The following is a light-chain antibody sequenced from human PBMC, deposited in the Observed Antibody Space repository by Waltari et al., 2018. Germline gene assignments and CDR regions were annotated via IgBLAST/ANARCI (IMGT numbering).Light chain of an antibody. CDR2: RKN. J-gene: IGLJ2*01. CDR3: AAWDDSLRGVL. CDR1: RSNIGSNY. Sequence: SASGTPGQRVTISCSGSRSNIGSNYVYWFQQFPGTAPKLLMYRKNQRPSGVPDRFSGSTSGTSASLAISGLRSEDEADDYCAAWDDSLRGVLFGGGTKLTVL. V-gene: IGLV1-47*01.